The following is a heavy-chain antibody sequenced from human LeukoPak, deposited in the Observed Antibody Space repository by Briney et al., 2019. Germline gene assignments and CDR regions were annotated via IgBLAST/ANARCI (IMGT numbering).Heavy chain of an antibody. D-gene: IGHD1-26*01. J-gene: IGHJ4*02. CDR3: ARLVGATGAFDY. CDR2: IIPIFGTA. Sequence: SVKVSCKASGGTFSSYAISWVRQAPGQGLEWMGGIIPIFGTANYAQKFQGRVTITTDESTSTAYMELRRLRSEDTAVYYCARLVGATGAFDYWGQGTLVTVSS. CDR1: GGTFSSYA. V-gene: IGHV1-69*05.